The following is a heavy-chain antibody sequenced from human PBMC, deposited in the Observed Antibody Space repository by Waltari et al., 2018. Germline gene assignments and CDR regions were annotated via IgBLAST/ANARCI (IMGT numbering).Heavy chain of an antibody. J-gene: IGHJ3*02. V-gene: IGHV3-48*03. CDR2: ISSSGSTI. D-gene: IGHD3-22*01. CDR1: GFTFSSYE. Sequence: EVQLVESGGGLVQPGGSLRLSCAASGFTFSSYEMNWVRQAPGKGLEWVSYISSSGSTIYYADSVKGRFTISRDNAKNSLYLQMNSLRAEDTAVYYCAREVVVIWGGGGAFDIWGQGTMVTVSS. CDR3: AREVVVIWGGGGAFDI.